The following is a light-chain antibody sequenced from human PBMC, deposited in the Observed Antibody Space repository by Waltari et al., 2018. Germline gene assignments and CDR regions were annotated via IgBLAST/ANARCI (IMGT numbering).Light chain of an antibody. CDR1: QSVSSSY. J-gene: IGKJ5*01. CDR2: GAS. Sequence: EIVLTQSPGTLSLSPGERATLSCRASQSVSSSYLTWYQQKHGQAPRLLIYGASSRATGIPDRFSGSGSGTDFTLTISRLEPEDFAVYYCQQFGDSPRVTFGQGTRLEIK. CDR3: QQFGDSPRVT. V-gene: IGKV3-20*01.